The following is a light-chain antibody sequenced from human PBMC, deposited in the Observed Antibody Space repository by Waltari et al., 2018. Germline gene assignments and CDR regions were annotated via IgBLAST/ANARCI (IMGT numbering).Light chain of an antibody. CDR2: EVS. CDR3: SSYTTSNTQV. Sequence: QSALTQPASVSGSPGQSITISCTGTSSDVGAYYFVSWYQQHLGKAPKLMIFEVSDRPSGVSNRFSGSKSGNTASLTSSGLQAEDEADYYCSSYTTSNTQVFGTGTKVTVL. J-gene: IGLJ1*01. CDR1: SSDVGAYYF. V-gene: IGLV2-14*01.